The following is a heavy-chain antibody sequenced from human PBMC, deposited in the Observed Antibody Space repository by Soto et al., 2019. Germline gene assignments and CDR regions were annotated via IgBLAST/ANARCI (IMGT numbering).Heavy chain of an antibody. CDR1: GFTFSSYG. CDR2: ISYDGSNK. Sequence: PGESLKISCAASGFTFSSYGMHWVRQAPGKGLEWVAVISYDGSNKYYADSVKGRFTISRDNSKNTLYLQMNSLRAEDTAVYYCAKEANGPTGYYSVGNYYYGMDVWGQGTTVTV. V-gene: IGHV3-30*18. CDR3: AKEANGPTGYYSVGNYYYGMDV. D-gene: IGHD3-9*01. J-gene: IGHJ6*02.